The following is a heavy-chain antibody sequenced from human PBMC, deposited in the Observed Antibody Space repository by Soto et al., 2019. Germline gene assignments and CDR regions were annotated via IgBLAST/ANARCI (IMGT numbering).Heavy chain of an antibody. D-gene: IGHD6-6*01. CDR2: INPNGGST. V-gene: IGHV1-46*03. CDR1: GYIFTTFY. J-gene: IGHJ4*02. CDR3: TRGLAAGDY. Sequence: QVQLVQPGAEVKKPGAAVKFSCKAAGYIFTTFYIHWVRQAPGQGLEWVGLINPNGGSTNYAQNFQGRVTMSRDTSNSTVNMDMSSLRAEDTGVYYCTRGLAAGDYWGQGTLITVSS.